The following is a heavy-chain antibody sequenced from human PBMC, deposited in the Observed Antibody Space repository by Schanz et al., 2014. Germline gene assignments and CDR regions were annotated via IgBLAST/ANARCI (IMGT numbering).Heavy chain of an antibody. V-gene: IGHV4-59*01. CDR2: IYYSGST. D-gene: IGHD1-26*01. CDR3: ARLGVGDKAYYYYGTDV. CDR1: GGSISNYH. J-gene: IGHJ6*02. Sequence: QVQLQESGPGLVKPSETLSLTCTVSGGSISNYHWSWIRQPPGKGLEWIGNIYYSGSTNYNPSLKSRVTISVDTSKNQFSLRLTSVTAADTALYYCARLGVGDKAYYYYGTDVWGQGTTVLVSS.